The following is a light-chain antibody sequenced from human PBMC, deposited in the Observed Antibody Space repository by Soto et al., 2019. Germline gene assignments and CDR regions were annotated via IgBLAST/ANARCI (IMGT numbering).Light chain of an antibody. V-gene: IGKV3-11*01. CDR2: AAS. CDR3: QQRSNWHWT. CDR1: QSVSSY. Sequence: DIVMTQSPATLSVSPGARATLSCGASQSVSSYLAWYQPKTGQAHRLLIYAASNRAAGIPARFSGSGSGTDGTLTIRRLEPEDGAVDYCQQRSNWHWTVGQGNQVDIK. J-gene: IGKJ1*01.